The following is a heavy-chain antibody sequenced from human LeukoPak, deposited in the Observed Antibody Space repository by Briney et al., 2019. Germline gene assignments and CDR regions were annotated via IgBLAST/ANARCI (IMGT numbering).Heavy chain of an antibody. CDR3: ARGRLEWLLYGAFDI. J-gene: IGHJ3*02. Sequence: PSETLSLTCTVSGGSISSYYWSWIRQPPGKGLEWIGYIYYSGSTNYNPSLKSRVTISVDTSKNQFSLKLSSVTAADTAVYYCARGRLEWLLYGAFDIWGQGTMVTVSS. CDR2: IYYSGST. V-gene: IGHV4-59*12. D-gene: IGHD3-3*01. CDR1: GGSISSYY.